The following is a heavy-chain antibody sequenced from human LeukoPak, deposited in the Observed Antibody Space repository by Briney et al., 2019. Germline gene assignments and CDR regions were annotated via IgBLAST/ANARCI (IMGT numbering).Heavy chain of an antibody. CDR2: IYYSGST. J-gene: IGHJ4*02. D-gene: IGHD6-13*01. V-gene: IGHV4-39*01. Sequence: SETLSLTCNVSGGSISGSSYYWAWIRQPPGTGLEWIGSIYYSGSTYYNPSLKSRLTISVDTSKNQFSLKLNSVTAADTVVYDCASMDSSWYYFDPWGQGSLVTVSS. CDR1: GGSISGSSYY. CDR3: ASMDSSWYYFDP.